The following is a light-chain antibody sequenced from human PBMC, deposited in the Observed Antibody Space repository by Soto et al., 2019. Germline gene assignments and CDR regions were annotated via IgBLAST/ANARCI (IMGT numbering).Light chain of an antibody. CDR3: QHYCTSRGT. V-gene: IGKV3-20*01. J-gene: IGKJ1*01. CDR2: GAS. CDR1: QSISSTQ. Sequence: EIVLTQSPDTLSLSTGERATLSCRASQSISSTQLVWYQQKPGQAPTLLIFGASGQATGIPDRFSGGGSGTDFTLTISRLQPEDFAMNSCQHYCTSRGTFGQGTKVAI.